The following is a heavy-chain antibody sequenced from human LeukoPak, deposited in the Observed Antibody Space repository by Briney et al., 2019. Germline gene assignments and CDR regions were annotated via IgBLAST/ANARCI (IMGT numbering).Heavy chain of an antibody. CDR2: IKSQTDGGTT. CDR1: GFTFRNAW. Sequence: RGSPRLSCAASGFTFRNAWMTWVRQAPGKGLEWVGRIKSQTDGGTTDYAAPVKGRFTISRDDSKNTLYLQMNSLKTEDTAVYYCTTKTIAPGYWGQGTLVTVSS. CDR3: TTKTIAPGY. V-gene: IGHV3-15*01. D-gene: IGHD2-21*01. J-gene: IGHJ4*02.